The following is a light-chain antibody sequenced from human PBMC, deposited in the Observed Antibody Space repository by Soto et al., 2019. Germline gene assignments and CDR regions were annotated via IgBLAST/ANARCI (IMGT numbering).Light chain of an antibody. CDR1: NFNIGNNY. J-gene: IGLJ2*01. CDR3: GTWDSSLSAVV. CDR2: DNN. Sequence: QSVLTQPPSVSAAPGQKVTISCSGSNFNIGNNYVSWYQHLPGTAPKLLIHDNNERPSGIPDRFSGSKSGTSATLDITGLQSGDEADYYCGTWDSSLSAVVVGGGTQLTVL. V-gene: IGLV1-51*01.